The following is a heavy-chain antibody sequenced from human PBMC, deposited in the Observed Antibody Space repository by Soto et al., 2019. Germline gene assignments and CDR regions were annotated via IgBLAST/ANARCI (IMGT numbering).Heavy chain of an antibody. V-gene: IGHV1-69*13. CDR3: ARALRRDGYNLPDY. Sequence: GAXVKVSCKASGGTFSSYAISWVRQAPGQGLEWMGGIIPIFGTANYAQKFQGRVTITADESTSTAYMELSSLRSEDTAVYYCARALRRDGYNLPDYCGQGTLVTXSS. D-gene: IGHD5-12*01. J-gene: IGHJ4*02. CDR1: GGTFSSYA. CDR2: IIPIFGTA.